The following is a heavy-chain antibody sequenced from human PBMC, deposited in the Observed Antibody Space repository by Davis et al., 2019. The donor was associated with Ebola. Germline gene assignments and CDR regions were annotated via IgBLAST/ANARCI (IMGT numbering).Heavy chain of an antibody. CDR3: ARGYCSGGSCYLFRMEFDY. V-gene: IGHV3-11*01. Sequence: GESLKISCAASGFTFSDYSMSWIRQAPGKWLPWVSYIRSSGSTIYYADSVKGRFTISRDNAKNSLYLQMNSLRVEDTAVYYCARGYCSGGSCYLFRMEFDYWGQGTLVTVSS. CDR2: IRSSGSTI. J-gene: IGHJ4*02. CDR1: GFTFSDYS. D-gene: IGHD2-15*01.